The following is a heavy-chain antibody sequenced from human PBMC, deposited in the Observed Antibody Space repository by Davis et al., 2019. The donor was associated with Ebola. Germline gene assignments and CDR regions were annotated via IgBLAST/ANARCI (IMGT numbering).Heavy chain of an antibody. Sequence: SVKVSCRVSGRTFSNYALSWVRQAPGHGLEWMGRIVPILGVADYAEKFQGRLIITADKFTSTAYMELNSLKSEDTAVYYCAGSFQYCSGDGCSGGWFDPWAQGTLVTVSS. D-gene: IGHD2-21*02. J-gene: IGHJ5*02. CDR3: AGSFQYCSGDGCSGGWFDP. CDR2: IVPILGVA. V-gene: IGHV1-69*04. CDR1: GRTFSNYA.